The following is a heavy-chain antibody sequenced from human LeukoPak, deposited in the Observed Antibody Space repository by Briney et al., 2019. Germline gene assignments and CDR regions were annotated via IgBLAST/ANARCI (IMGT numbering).Heavy chain of an antibody. CDR1: GGSISSGGYS. J-gene: IGHJ4*02. CDR3: ARRDDSSGYHKIFDY. Sequence: SQTLSLTCAVSGGSISSGGYSWSWIRQPPGKGLERIGYIYYSGSTYYNPSLKSRVTISVDTSKNQFSLKLSSVTAADTAVYYCARRDDSSGYHKIFDYWGPGTLVTVSS. D-gene: IGHD3-22*01. V-gene: IGHV4-30-4*07. CDR2: IYYSGST.